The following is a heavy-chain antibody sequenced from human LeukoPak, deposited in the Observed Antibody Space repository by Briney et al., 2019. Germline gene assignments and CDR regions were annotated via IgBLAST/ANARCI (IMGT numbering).Heavy chain of an antibody. CDR3: ARAGAYSYGQGYFDY. D-gene: IGHD5-18*01. CDR1: GYTFTSYG. V-gene: IGHV1-18*01. Sequence: ASVKVSCKASGYTFTSYGISRVRQAPGQGLEWMGWISAYNGNTNYAQKLQGRVTMTTDTSTSTAYMELRSLRSDDTAVYYCARAGAYSYGQGYFDYWGQGTLVTVSS. J-gene: IGHJ4*02. CDR2: ISAYNGNT.